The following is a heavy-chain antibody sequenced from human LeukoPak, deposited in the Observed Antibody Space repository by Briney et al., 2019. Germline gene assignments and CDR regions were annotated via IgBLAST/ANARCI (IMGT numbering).Heavy chain of an antibody. V-gene: IGHV4-59*12. CDR2: IYYSGST. CDR3: ARDKSGYGDFDY. D-gene: IGHD6-25*01. J-gene: IGHJ4*02. Sequence: SETLSLTCTVSGGSISSYYWSWIRQPPGKGLEWIGIIYYSGSTYYNPSLKSRVTISVDTSKNQFSLKLSSVTAADTAVYYCARDKSGYGDFDYWGQGTLVTVSS. CDR1: GGSISSYY.